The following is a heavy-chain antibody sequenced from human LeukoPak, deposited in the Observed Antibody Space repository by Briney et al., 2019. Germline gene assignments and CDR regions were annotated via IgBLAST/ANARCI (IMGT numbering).Heavy chain of an antibody. CDR1: GFTFTNAG. CDR2: ISHDGTNK. CDR3: ASEDVDTGDF. D-gene: IGHD5-18*01. Sequence: PGGSLRLSCAASGFTFTNAGIHWVRLAAGKGLEWVSFISHDGTNKYYSDSVDGRFTVSRLSSQNTVHLQMTDLRPDDTATYYCASEDVDTGDFWGQGTLVTVSS. J-gene: IGHJ4*02. V-gene: IGHV3-30*01.